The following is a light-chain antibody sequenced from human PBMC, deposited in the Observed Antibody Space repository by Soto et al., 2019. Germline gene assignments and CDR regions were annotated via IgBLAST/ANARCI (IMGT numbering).Light chain of an antibody. J-gene: IGLJ1*01. Sequence: QPVLTQPPSASGTPGQRVTISCSGSSSNIGSNYVYWHQQLPGTAPKLLIYRNNQRPSGVPDRFSGSKSGTSASLAISGLRSEDEADYYCAAWDDSLSGPVYVFGTGTKLTVL. CDR1: SSNIGSNY. V-gene: IGLV1-47*01. CDR2: RNN. CDR3: AAWDDSLSGPVYV.